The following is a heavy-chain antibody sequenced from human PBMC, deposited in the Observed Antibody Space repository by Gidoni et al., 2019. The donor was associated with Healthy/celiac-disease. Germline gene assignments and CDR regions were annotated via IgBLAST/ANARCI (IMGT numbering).Heavy chain of an antibody. J-gene: IGHJ2*01. CDR2: IYYSGST. CDR1: GGSISSSRYY. D-gene: IGHD2-21*02. CDR3: ARQPRPGGVVTATERGWWYFDL. Sequence: QLQLQESGPGLVKPSETLSLTCTVSGGSISSSRYYWGWIRQPPGKGLEWIGSIYYSGSTYYNPSLKSRVTISVDTSKNQFSLKLSSVTAADTAVYYCARQPRPGGVVTATERGWWYFDLWGRGTLVTVSS. V-gene: IGHV4-39*01.